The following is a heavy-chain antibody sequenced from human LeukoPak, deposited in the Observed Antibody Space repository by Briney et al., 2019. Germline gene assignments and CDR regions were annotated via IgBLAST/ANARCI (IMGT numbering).Heavy chain of an antibody. D-gene: IGHD5-12*01. CDR2: INSDGSST. Sequence: GGSLRLSCAASGFTFSSYWTHWVRQAPGKGLVWVSRINSDGSSTSYADSVKGRFTISRDNAKNTLYLQMNSLRAEDTAVYYCARVVATTWGLDYWGQGTLVTVSS. J-gene: IGHJ4*02. V-gene: IGHV3-74*01. CDR1: GFTFSSYW. CDR3: ARVVATTWGLDY.